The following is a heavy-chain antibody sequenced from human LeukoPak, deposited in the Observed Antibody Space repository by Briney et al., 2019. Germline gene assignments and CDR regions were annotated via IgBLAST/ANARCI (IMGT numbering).Heavy chain of an antibody. V-gene: IGHV4-34*01. J-gene: IGHJ4*02. D-gene: IGHD3-22*01. Sequence: GSLRLSCAASGFTFSDYYMSWIRQPPGKGLEWIGEINHSGSTNYNPSLKSRVTISVDTSKNQFSLKLSSVTAADTAVYYCARGRYYDSSGRDYFDYWGQGTLVTVSS. CDR1: GFTFSDYY. CDR3: ARGRYYDSSGRDYFDY. CDR2: INHSGST.